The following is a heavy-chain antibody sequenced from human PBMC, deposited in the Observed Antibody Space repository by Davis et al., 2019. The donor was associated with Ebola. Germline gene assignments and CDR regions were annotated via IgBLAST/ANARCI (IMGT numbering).Heavy chain of an antibody. Sequence: ASVKVSCKASGYTFTSYGISWVRQAPGQGLEWMGWISAYNGNTNYAQKLQGRVTMTTDTSTSTAYMELRSLRSDDTAVYYCARDWDIAVAGTGGYWGQGTLVTVSS. CDR1: GYTFTSYG. D-gene: IGHD6-19*01. CDR2: ISAYNGNT. V-gene: IGHV1-18*01. J-gene: IGHJ4*02. CDR3: ARDWDIAVAGTGGY.